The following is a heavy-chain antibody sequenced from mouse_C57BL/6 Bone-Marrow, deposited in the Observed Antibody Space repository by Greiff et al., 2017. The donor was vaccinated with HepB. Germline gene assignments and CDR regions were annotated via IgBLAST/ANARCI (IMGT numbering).Heavy chain of an antibody. J-gene: IGHJ3*01. CDR1: GYTFTTYW. D-gene: IGHD1-1*01. CDR2: INPGSGYT. CDR3: ARDYGSYGFSY. Sequence: QVQLQQSGAELAKPGASVRLSCKASGYTFTTYWMHWVKQRPGQGLDWIGYINPGSGYTKYNQKFKDKATLTADKSSSTAYMQLSSLTHEDSAVYFCARDYGSYGFSYWGQGTLVTVSA. V-gene: IGHV1-7*01.